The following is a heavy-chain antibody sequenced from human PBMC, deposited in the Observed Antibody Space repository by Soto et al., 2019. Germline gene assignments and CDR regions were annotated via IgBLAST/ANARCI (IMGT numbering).Heavy chain of an antibody. V-gene: IGHV4-59*06. CDR2: IYYSGST. Sequence: QVQLQESGPGLVKPSETLSLTCTVSGGSISSYYWSWIRQPPGKGLEWIGYIYYSGSTYYNPSLNSRFTISVDTSKNQFSLKLSSVTASDTAVYYCASDVNGDYWFDPWGQGTLVTVSS. CDR3: ASDVNGDYWFDP. J-gene: IGHJ5*02. CDR1: GGSISSYY. D-gene: IGHD4-17*01.